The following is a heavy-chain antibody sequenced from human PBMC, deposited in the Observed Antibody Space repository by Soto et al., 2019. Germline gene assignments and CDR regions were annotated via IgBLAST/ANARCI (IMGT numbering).Heavy chain of an antibody. J-gene: IGHJ6*02. Sequence: PGGSLRLSCAASGFTDSSNYMTWVRQAPGKGLEWVSFIFTGGSTYYADSVRGRFTISRDDSKNTVYLQMNSLRAEDTAVYYCARDPMTTTDYGLGVWGQGTTVTVSS. D-gene: IGHD1-1*01. CDR1: GFTDSSNY. V-gene: IGHV3-53*01. CDR2: IFTGGST. CDR3: ARDPMTTTDYGLGV.